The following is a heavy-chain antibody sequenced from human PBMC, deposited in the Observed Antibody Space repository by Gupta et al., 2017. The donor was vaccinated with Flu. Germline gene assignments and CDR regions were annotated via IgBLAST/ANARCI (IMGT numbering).Heavy chain of an antibody. CDR2: IYYNGGV. CDR3: ARDGKWLQLGFDS. D-gene: IGHD5-24*01. CDR1: GGSMDNFH. J-gene: IGHJ4*02. Sequence: QVQLQESGPGRVKPSETLTLTCSVPGGSMDNFHWSWIRQSPGKGLEWIGSIYYNGGVNYNPSFQGRLTMSFDTSKDRFSLKLTSVTAADTAVYYCARDGKWLQLGFDSWGQGIPVTVSS. V-gene: IGHV4-59*01.